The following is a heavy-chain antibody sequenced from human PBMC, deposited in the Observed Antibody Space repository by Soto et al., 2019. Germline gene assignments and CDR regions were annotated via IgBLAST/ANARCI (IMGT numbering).Heavy chain of an antibody. V-gene: IGHV2-5*02. D-gene: IGHD3-3*01. CDR1: GFSLTTSGVG. CDR3: AHRVLRTVFGLVTTTAIYFDF. J-gene: IGHJ4*02. Sequence: QITLNESGPTLVKPTQTLTLTCTFSGFSLTTSGVGVGWIRQSPGKAPEWLALIYWDDDKRYSPSLKSRLTITKDTSKNPVVLTMANLDPADTATYYCAHRVLRTVFGLVTTTAIYFDFWGQGPPVAVSS. CDR2: IYWDDDK.